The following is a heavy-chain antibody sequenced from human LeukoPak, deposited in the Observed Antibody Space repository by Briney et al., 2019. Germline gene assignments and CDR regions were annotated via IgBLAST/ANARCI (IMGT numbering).Heavy chain of an antibody. V-gene: IGHV3-23*01. CDR1: GFSFSSYG. D-gene: IGHD6-13*01. J-gene: IGHJ6*03. CDR3: AQQKYSSSWYNPLAYYYYMDV. CDR2: ISGSGSST. Sequence: PGGSLRLSCAASGFSFSSYGMSWVRQAPGKGLEWVSGISGSGSSTYYADSVKGRFTISRDNSKNTLYLQMNSLRAEDTAVYYCAQQKYSSSWYNPLAYYYYMDVWGKGTTVTVSS.